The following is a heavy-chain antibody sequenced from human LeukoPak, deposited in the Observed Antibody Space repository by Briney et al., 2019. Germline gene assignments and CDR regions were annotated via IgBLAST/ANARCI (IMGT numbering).Heavy chain of an antibody. Sequence: GGSLRLSCAAPGFTLSSYAMSWVRQAPGKGLEWVSTIDVTTGGSYYADSVKRRFTISSDTYQNTLYLQLNSLRVDDTAVYYCAKVNYYLPFFWGQGALVTVSS. V-gene: IGHV3-23*01. J-gene: IGHJ4*02. CDR2: IDVTTGGS. CDR1: GFTLSSYA. CDR3: AKVNYYLPFF. D-gene: IGHD3-10*01.